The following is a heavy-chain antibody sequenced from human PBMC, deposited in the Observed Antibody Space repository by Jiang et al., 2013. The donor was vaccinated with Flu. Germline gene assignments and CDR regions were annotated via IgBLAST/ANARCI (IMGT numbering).Heavy chain of an antibody. CDR2: ISGSGGST. V-gene: IGHV3-23*01. D-gene: IGHD1-26*01. Sequence: RLSCAASGFTFSSYAMSWVRQAPGKGLEWVSAISGSGGSTYYADSVKGRFTISRDNSKNTLYLQMNSLRAEDTAVYYCAKDLGEHGGYFDYWGQGTLVTVSS. CDR3: AKDLGEHGGYFDY. CDR1: GFTFSSYA. J-gene: IGHJ4*02.